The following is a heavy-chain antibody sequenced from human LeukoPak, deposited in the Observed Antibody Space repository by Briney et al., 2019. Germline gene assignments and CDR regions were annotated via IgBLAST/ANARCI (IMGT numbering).Heavy chain of an antibody. Sequence: PGGSLRLSCAASGFTFSSYSMNWVRQAPGKGLEWVSYISSSSSTIYYADSVKGRFTISRDNAKNSLYLQMNSLRAEDTAVYYCARGRCSGGSCYRNDYYGMDVWGQGTTVTVSS. CDR3: ARGRCSGGSCYRNDYYGMDV. D-gene: IGHD2-15*01. CDR1: GFTFSSYS. J-gene: IGHJ6*02. CDR2: ISSSSSTI. V-gene: IGHV3-48*04.